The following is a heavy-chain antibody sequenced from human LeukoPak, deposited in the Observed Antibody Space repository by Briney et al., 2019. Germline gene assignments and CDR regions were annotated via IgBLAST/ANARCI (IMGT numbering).Heavy chain of an antibody. CDR1: GYTFTSYG. D-gene: IGHD3-22*01. Sequence: ASVKVSCKASGYTFTSYGISWVRQAPGQGLEWMGWISAYNGNTNYAQKLQGRVTMTTDTSTSTAYMELRSLRSDDTAVYYCARLYYYDSSGYFGFGDYWGQGTLVTVSP. CDR2: ISAYNGNT. J-gene: IGHJ4*02. CDR3: ARLYYYDSSGYFGFGDY. V-gene: IGHV1-18*01.